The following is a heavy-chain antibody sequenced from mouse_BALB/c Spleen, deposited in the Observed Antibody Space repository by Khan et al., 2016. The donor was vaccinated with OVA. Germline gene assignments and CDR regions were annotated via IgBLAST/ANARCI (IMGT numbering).Heavy chain of an antibody. D-gene: IGHD1-1*01. CDR2: ISYSGNA. J-gene: IGHJ3*01. V-gene: IGHV3-8*02. CDR1: GDSITSGY. Sequence: VQLKESGPSLVKPSQTLSLTCSVSGDSITSGYWNWIRKFPGNKLEYMGYISYSGNAYYNPSLKSRISITRDTSKNQNYLQLNSVTTEDTATYYCACELRGFAYWGQGTLVTVSA. CDR3: ACELRGFAY.